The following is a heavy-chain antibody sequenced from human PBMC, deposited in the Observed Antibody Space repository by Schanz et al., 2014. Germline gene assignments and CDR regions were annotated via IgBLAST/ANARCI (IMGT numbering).Heavy chain of an antibody. CDR1: GFPFSDYF. V-gene: IGHV3-11*01. D-gene: IGHD3-10*01. Sequence: QVQLVDSGGGLVKPGGSLGLSCTASGFPFSDYFMAWIRQPPGRGLEWVSYIGNGGVTIYYADSVKGRFTISRDNSKNSLYLQMNSLRAEDTAVYYCARIGGSDFDYWAQGTLVTVSS. CDR2: IGNGGVTI. J-gene: IGHJ4*02. CDR3: ARIGGSDFDY.